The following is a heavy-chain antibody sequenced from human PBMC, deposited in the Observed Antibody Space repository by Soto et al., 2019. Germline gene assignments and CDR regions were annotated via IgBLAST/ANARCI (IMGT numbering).Heavy chain of an antibody. CDR3: ERDFCIAEAELVYFDY. CDR1: GGSISSYY. CDR2: TYYSGST. J-gene: IGHJ4*02. D-gene: IGHD6-13*01. Sequence: ASETLSLTCTVSGGSISSYYWSWIRQPPGKGLEWIGYTYYSGSTNYNPSLKSRVTISVDTSKNQFSLKLSSVTAADTAVYYCERDFCIAEAELVYFDYWGQVTLVTVSS. V-gene: IGHV4-59*01.